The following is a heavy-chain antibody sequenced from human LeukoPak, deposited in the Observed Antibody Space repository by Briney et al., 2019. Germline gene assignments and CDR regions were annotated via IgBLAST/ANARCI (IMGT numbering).Heavy chain of an antibody. J-gene: IGHJ5*02. Sequence: ASVKVSCKASGYTFTGYYMHWVRQAPGQGLEWMGWINPNSGGTNYAQKFQGGVTMTRDTSISTAYMELSRLRSDDTAVYYCARDRSKYQLLYRWFDPWGQGTLVTVSS. CDR2: INPNSGGT. V-gene: IGHV1-2*02. CDR1: GYTFTGYY. D-gene: IGHD2-2*02. CDR3: ARDRSKYQLLYRWFDP.